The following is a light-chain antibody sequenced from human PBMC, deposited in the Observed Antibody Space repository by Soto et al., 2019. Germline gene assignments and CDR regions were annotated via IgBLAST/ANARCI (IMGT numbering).Light chain of an antibody. CDR3: HQYGSSLWT. V-gene: IGKV3-20*01. CDR2: GAS. CDR1: QSVSSSY. Sequence: EIVLTQSPGTLSLSPGERATLSCRASQSVSSSYLAWYQQKPGQAPRLLIYGASSRGTGIPDRFSGSGSGPNFTLTISRLETEDFAVYYCHQYGSSLWTFGQGTKVEIK. J-gene: IGKJ1*01.